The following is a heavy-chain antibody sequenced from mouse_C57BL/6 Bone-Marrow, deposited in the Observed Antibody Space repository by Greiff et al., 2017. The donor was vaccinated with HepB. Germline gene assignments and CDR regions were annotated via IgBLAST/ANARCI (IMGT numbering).Heavy chain of an antibody. V-gene: IGHV5-6*01. CDR2: ISSGGSYT. CDR3: ARHDRLSMDY. Sequence: VQLQQSGGALVKPGGSLKLSCAASGFTFSSYGMSWVRQTPDKRLEWVATISSGGSYTYYPDSVKGRFTISRDNAKNTLYLQMSSLKSEDTAMYYCARHDRLSMDYWGQGTSVTVSS. J-gene: IGHJ4*01. D-gene: IGHD1-2*01. CDR1: GFTFSSYG.